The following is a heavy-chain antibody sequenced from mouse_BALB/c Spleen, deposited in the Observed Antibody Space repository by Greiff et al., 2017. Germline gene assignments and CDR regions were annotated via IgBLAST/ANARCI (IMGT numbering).Heavy chain of an antibody. V-gene: IGHV1-31*01. CDR2: IYPYNGFS. Sequence: DVQLQESRPELVKPGASVKISCKASGYSFTGYYMHWVKQSHGKSLEWIGYIYPYNGFSSYNQKFKGKATLTVDKSSSTAYMELRSLTSEDSAVYYCASPYYYGSSCAMDYWGQGTSVTVSS. J-gene: IGHJ4*01. CDR3: ASPYYYGSSCAMDY. CDR1: GYSFTGYY. D-gene: IGHD1-1*01.